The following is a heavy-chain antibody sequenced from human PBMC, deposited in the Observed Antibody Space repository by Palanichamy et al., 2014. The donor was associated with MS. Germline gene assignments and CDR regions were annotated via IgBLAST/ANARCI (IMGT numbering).Heavy chain of an antibody. CDR3: ARDQGRHSGYDLVQ. CDR2: IYSSGST. D-gene: IGHD5-12*01. V-gene: IGHV4-39*07. J-gene: IGHJ4*02. Sequence: QLQLQESGPGLVKPSETLSLICSVSGVSIGSSSHYWVWIRQPPGKGLEYIGSIYSSGSTYYDPSLKSRVTISSDMSKNQVSLTLNSVTAADTAVYFCARDQGRHSGYDLVQWGQGTLVTVSS. CDR1: GVSIGSSSHY.